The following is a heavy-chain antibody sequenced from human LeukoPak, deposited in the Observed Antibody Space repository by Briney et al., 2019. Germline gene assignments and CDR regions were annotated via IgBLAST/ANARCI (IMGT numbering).Heavy chain of an antibody. CDR2: ISSSSSYI. V-gene: IGHV3-21*01. CDR1: GFTFSSYS. J-gene: IGHJ3*02. Sequence: GGSLRLSCAASGFTFSSYSMNWVRQAPGKGLEWASSISSSSSYIYYADSVKGRFTISRDNAKNSLYLQMNSLRAEDTAVYYCARPQGYYLPPDALDIWGQGTMVTVSS. CDR3: ARPQGYYLPPDALDI. D-gene: IGHD3-22*01.